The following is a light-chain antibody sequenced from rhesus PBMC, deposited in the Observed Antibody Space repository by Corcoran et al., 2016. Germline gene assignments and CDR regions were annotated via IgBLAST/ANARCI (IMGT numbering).Light chain of an antibody. CDR1: QSVSSS. CDR2: DAS. V-gene: IGKV3-17*01. Sequence: EIVLTQSPATLSLSPGERATLSCRASQSVSSSLAWYQQKPGQAPRLLIYDASSRDTGIPDRFSGSGYGTDFTLTISSLEPEDVGVYYCQQYSNWPQTVGQGTKVEIK. CDR3: QQYSNWPQT. J-gene: IGKJ1*01.